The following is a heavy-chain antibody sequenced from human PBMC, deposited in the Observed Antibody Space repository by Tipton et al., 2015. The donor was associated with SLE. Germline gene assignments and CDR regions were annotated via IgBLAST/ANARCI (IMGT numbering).Heavy chain of an antibody. CDR2: IYYSGST. CDR1: GGSISSGGYY. V-gene: IGHV4-61*08. J-gene: IGHJ3*02. CDR3: ATYSSGWSGAFDI. Sequence: TLSLTCTVSGGSISSGGYYWSWIRQPPGKGLEWIGYIYYSGSTNYNPSPKSRVTISVDTSKNQFSLKLTSVTAADTAVYYCATYSSGWSGAFDIWGQGTMVTVSS. D-gene: IGHD6-19*01.